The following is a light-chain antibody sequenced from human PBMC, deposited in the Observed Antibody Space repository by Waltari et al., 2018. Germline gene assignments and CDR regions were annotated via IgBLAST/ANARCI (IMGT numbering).Light chain of an antibody. J-gene: IGLJ2*01. CDR1: TSNIGAGHD. Sequence: QSVLTQPPSVSGTPGQRVTISCSGSTSNIGAGHDVHWYQHLPGTAPKLLIYGNNKRPSGVPDRFAGSKSGPSASLAITGLQADDEADYFCQSFDNMLSGGVVFGGGTKLAVL. CDR3: QSFDNMLSGGVV. V-gene: IGLV1-40*01. CDR2: GNN.